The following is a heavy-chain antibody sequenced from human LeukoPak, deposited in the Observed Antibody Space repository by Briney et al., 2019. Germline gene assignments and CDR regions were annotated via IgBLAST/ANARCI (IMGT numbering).Heavy chain of an antibody. Sequence: GGSLRLSCAASGFTFSSYAMHWVRQAPGKGLEWVAVISYDGSNEYYADSVKGRFTISRDNSKNTLYLQMNSLRAEDTAVYYCASDCSSTSCQADYWGQGTLVTVSS. D-gene: IGHD2-2*01. J-gene: IGHJ4*02. CDR2: ISYDGSNE. CDR3: ASDCSSTSCQADY. CDR1: GFTFSSYA. V-gene: IGHV3-30*04.